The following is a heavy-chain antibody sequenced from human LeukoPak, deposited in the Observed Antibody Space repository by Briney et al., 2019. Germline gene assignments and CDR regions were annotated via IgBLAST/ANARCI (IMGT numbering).Heavy chain of an antibody. Sequence: PGGTLRLSCAASGFTFSDYHMSWIRQAPGKGLEWVSYISSSGSAIYYADSVKGRFTISRDNAKNSLYLQMNSLRAEDTALYYCARSVGATPLDYWGQGTLVTVSS. D-gene: IGHD1-26*01. CDR3: ARSVGATPLDY. J-gene: IGHJ4*02. CDR2: ISSSGSAI. V-gene: IGHV3-11*01. CDR1: GFTFSDYH.